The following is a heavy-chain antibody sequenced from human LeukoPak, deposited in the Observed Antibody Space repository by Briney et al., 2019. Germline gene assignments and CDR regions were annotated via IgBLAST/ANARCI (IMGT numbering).Heavy chain of an antibody. CDR3: ARKLRLGGNWFDP. Sequence: SVKVSCKASVGTFTSYAISWGRQAPGQGLEWMGEIIPISGTTTYTQKFQGRVTFTADESTSTAYMELSSLRSEDTALYYCARKLRLGGNWFDPWGQGTLVTV. CDR2: IIPISGTT. V-gene: IGHV1-69*01. CDR1: VGTFTSYA. J-gene: IGHJ5*02. D-gene: IGHD1-26*01.